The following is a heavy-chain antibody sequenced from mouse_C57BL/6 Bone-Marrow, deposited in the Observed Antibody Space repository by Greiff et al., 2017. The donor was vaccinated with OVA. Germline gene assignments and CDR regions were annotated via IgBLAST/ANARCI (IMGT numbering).Heavy chain of an antibody. CDR2: IDPSDSYT. D-gene: IGHD2-5*01. CDR1: GYTFTSYW. J-gene: IGHJ2*01. CDR3: ARNYSNYFDD. Sequence: QVQLQQPGAELVRPGTSVKLSCKASGYTFTSYWMPWVKQRPGQGLEWIGVIDPSDSYTNYNQKFKGKATLTVDTSSSTAYMQLSSLTSEDSAVYYCARNYSNYFDDWGPGTTLTVSS. V-gene: IGHV1-59*01.